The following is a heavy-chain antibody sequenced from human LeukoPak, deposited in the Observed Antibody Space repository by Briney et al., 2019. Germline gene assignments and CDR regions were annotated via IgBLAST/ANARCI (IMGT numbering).Heavy chain of an antibody. CDR3: ARLLGGHQLLPLDY. CDR2: ISAYNGNT. J-gene: IGHJ4*02. Sequence: ASVKVSCKASGYTFTSYGISWVRQAPGQGLEWMGWISAYNGNTNYAQKLQGRVTMTTDTSTSTAYMELRSLRSDDTAVYYCARLLGGHQLLPLDYWGQGTLVTVSS. V-gene: IGHV1-18*01. D-gene: IGHD2-2*01. CDR1: GYTFTSYG.